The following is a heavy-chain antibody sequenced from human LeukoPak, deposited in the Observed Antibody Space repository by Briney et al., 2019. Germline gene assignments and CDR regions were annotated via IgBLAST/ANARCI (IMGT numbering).Heavy chain of an antibody. Sequence: SETLSLTCTVSGGSISSYYWSWIRQPAGKGLEWIGRIYTSGSTNYNPSLKSRVTMSVNTSKNQFSLKLSSVTAADTAVYYCARGPQPRYYYGSGRYYMDVWGKGTTVTVSS. CDR1: GGSISSYY. CDR3: ARGPQPRYYYGSGRYYMDV. CDR2: IYTSGST. V-gene: IGHV4-4*07. J-gene: IGHJ6*03. D-gene: IGHD3-10*01.